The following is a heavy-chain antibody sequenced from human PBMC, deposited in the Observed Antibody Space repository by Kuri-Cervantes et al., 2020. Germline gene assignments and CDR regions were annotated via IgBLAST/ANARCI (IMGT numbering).Heavy chain of an antibody. CDR2: ISSSGSTI. V-gene: IGHV3-11*04. Sequence: GGSLSLSCAASGFTFSDYYMSWIRQAPGKGLEWVSYISSSGSTIYYADSLKGRFTISRDNAKNSLYLQMNSLRAGDTAVYYCARAISGYSYYYYYMDAWGKGTTVTVSS. CDR3: ARAISGYSYYYYYMDA. J-gene: IGHJ6*03. CDR1: GFTFSDYY. D-gene: IGHD5-12*01.